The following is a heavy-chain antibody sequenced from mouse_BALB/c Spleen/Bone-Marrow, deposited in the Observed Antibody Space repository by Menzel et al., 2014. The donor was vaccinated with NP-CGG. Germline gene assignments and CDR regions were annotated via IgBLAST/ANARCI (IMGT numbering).Heavy chain of an antibody. CDR1: GYTFTSYW. V-gene: IGHV1-7*01. J-gene: IGHJ4*01. CDR3: ARGNPLYAMDY. Sequence: LLESGAELAKPGASVKMSCKASGYTFTSYWMHWVKQRPGQGLEWIGYINPSTGYTDYNQKFNDKATLTADKSSSTAYMQLSSLTSKDSAVYYCARGNPLYAMDYWGQGTSVTVSS. CDR2: INPSTGYT. D-gene: IGHD2-1*01.